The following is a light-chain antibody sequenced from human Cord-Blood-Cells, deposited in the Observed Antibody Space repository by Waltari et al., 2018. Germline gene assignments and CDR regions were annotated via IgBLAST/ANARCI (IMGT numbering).Light chain of an antibody. J-gene: IGKJ1*01. CDR1: QSVSSN. CDR2: GAS. V-gene: IGKV3-15*01. CDR3: QQYNNWPPRT. Sequence: EIVMTQSPATLSVSPGERAILSCRASQSVSSNLAWYQQKPGQAPRLLIYGASTRATGIPARCSGSGSGTEFTLTISSLQSEDFAVSYCQQYNNWPPRTFGQGTKVEIK.